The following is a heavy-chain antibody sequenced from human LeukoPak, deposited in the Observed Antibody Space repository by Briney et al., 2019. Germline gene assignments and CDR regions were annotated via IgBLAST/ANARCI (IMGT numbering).Heavy chain of an antibody. Sequence: GGSLXLSCAASGFTFSSYAMHWVRQAPGKGLEWVAVISYDGSNKYYADSVKGRFTISRDNSKNTLYVQMNSLRGEDRAVYYCAREIAATPTFDYWGQGTLVTVSS. J-gene: IGHJ4*02. D-gene: IGHD1-26*01. CDR3: AREIAATPTFDY. CDR2: ISYDGSNK. V-gene: IGHV3-30*04. CDR1: GFTFSSYA.